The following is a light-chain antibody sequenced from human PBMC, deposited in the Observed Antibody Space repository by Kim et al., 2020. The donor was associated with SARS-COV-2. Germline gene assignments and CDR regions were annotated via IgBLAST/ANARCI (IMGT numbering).Light chain of an antibody. V-gene: IGKV3-11*01. J-gene: IGKJ2*01. CDR3: QQRSNWPPYT. CDR1: QSVSSF. CDR2: DAS. Sequence: LSPGERAALSCRASQSVSSFLAWYQQKPGQAPRLLIYDASNRATGIPARFSGSGSGTDFTLTISSLEPEDFAVYYCQQRSNWPPYTFGQGTKLEI.